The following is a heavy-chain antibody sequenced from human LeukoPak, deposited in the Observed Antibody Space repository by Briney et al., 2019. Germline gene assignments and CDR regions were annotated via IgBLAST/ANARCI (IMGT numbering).Heavy chain of an antibody. V-gene: IGHV5-51*01. CDR2: IYPGDSDT. D-gene: IGHD2-21*02. CDR3: ARGGLYCGGDCYVDY. Sequence: PGESLKISCKGSGYSFTSYWIGWVRQMPRKGLEWMGIIYPGDSDTRYSPSFQGQVTISADKSISTAYLQWSSLKASDTAMYYCARGGLYCGGDCYVDYWGQGTLVTVSS. J-gene: IGHJ4*02. CDR1: GYSFTSYW.